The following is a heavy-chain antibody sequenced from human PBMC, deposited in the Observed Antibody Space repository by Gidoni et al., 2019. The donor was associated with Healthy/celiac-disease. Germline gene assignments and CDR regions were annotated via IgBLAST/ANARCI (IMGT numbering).Heavy chain of an antibody. CDR2: INSDGSIT. CDR1: GFTLRNYW. V-gene: IGHV3-74*01. J-gene: IGHJ4*02. D-gene: IGHD3-10*01. Sequence: EVQLVESGGGLVQPGGSLRLSCEASGFTLRNYWMHWVRQAPGKGRVWVSRINSDGSITSYADSVKGRFTISRDNAKNTLYLQMNSLRAEDTAVYYCATPGGSGSYWGYYFDYWGQGTLVTVSS. CDR3: ATPGGSGSYWGYYFDY.